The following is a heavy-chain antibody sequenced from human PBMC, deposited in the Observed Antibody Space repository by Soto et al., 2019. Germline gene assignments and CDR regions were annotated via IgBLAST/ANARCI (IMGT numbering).Heavy chain of an antibody. CDR3: AKVKMWTCLDY. CDR1: GFTFSNAW. J-gene: IGHJ4*02. D-gene: IGHD2-21*01. CDR2: IQSKTDTGTT. V-gene: IGHV3-15*01. Sequence: PGGSLRLSCAASGFTFSNAWMSWVRQAPGKGLEWVGRIQSKTDTGTTDYAAPVKGRFTISRDNSKNTLYLQMNSLRVEDTAVYYCAKVKMWTCLDYWGQGTLVTVSS.